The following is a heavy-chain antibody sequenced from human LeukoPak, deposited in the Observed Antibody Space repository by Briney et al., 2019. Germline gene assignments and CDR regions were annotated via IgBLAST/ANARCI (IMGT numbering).Heavy chain of an antibody. J-gene: IGHJ4*02. V-gene: IGHV4-39*01. Sequence: SETLSLTCAVSGASISGSGYYLGWIRQPPGKGLEWIGNIYYTGSTYYNASLQSRVTISIDMSKNQFSLRLNSVTAADTAMYYCVKSGGYGLIDCWGQGTLVTVSS. D-gene: IGHD2-15*01. CDR3: VKSGGYGLIDC. CDR1: GASISGSGYY. CDR2: IYYTGST.